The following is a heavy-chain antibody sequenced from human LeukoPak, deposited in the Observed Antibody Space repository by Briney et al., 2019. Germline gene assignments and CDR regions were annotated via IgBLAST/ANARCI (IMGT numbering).Heavy chain of an antibody. Sequence: SQTLSLTCTVSGGSISSGDFYWSWIRQPPGKGLEWIGYIYNSGSTYYRPSLKSRLSISGDTSKNQFSLKLSSVTAADTAVYYCARGVSIPTTPKFDYWGQGTLVTVSS. D-gene: IGHD2-15*01. CDR3: ARGVSIPTTPKFDY. J-gene: IGHJ4*02. V-gene: IGHV4-30-4*01. CDR1: GGSISSGDFY. CDR2: IYNSGST.